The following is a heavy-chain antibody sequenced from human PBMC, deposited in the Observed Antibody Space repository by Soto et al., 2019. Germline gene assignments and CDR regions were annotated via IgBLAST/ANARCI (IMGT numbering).Heavy chain of an antibody. CDR1: GFNFSNYG. V-gene: IGHV3-33*01. J-gene: IGHJ5*02. D-gene: IGHD3-10*01. Sequence: QVQLVESGGGVVHPGRSLRLSCAASGFNFSNYGMQWVRQAPGKGLEWGVHIWYDGSNKYYADSVKGRFTISRDNSKNTLYLQMDSLRPDDTAVYYCASASGATVSWGQGTLVTV. CDR2: IWYDGSNK. CDR3: ASASGATVS.